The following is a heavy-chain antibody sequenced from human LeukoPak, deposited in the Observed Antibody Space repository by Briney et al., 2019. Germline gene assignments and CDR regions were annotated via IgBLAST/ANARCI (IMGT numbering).Heavy chain of an antibody. D-gene: IGHD4-17*01. CDR2: IYHSGST. CDR1: GGSISSYY. V-gene: IGHV4-59*01. CDR3: AREADYGDPKGFDY. J-gene: IGHJ4*02. Sequence: SETLSLTGTVSGGSISSYYWSWIRQPPGKGLEWIGNIYHSGSTNSNPSLKSRVTMSVDTSKNQFSLKLSSVTAADTAVYYCAREADYGDPKGFDYWGQGTLVTVSS.